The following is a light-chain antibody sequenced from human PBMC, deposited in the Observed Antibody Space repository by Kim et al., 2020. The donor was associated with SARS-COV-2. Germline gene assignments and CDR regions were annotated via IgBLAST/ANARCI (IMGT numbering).Light chain of an antibody. CDR2: RNN. J-gene: IGLJ3*02. Sequence: GQRVNISCSGSSSNIGSNYVYWYQQLPGTAPKLLIYRNNQRPSGVPDRFSGSKSGTSASLAISGLRSEDEADYYCAAWDDSLSGGVFGGGTQLTVL. CDR3: AAWDDSLSGGV. CDR1: SSNIGSNY. V-gene: IGLV1-47*01.